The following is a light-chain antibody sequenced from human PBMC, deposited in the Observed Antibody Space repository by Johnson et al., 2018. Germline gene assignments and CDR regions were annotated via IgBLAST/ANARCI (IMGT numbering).Light chain of an antibody. V-gene: IGLV1-51*02. CDR1: SSNIGNNY. J-gene: IGLJ1*01. Sequence: QSVLTQPPSVSAAPGQKVTISCSGSSSNIGNNYVSWYQQLPGTAPKLLIYENNKRPSGIPDRFSGSKSGTSATLGITGLQTGDEADYYCGTWDSSLSAVNVFVTGPQVTVL. CDR2: ENN. CDR3: GTWDSSLSAVNV.